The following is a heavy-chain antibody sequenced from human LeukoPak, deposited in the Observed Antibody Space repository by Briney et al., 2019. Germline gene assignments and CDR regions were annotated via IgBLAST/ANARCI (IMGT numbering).Heavy chain of an antibody. V-gene: IGHV3-74*01. CDR3: ARDNRNDDSLDY. J-gene: IGHJ4*02. CDR1: GFTFSSYW. Sequence: GGSLRLSGAASGFTFSSYWMHWVRQAPGKGLVWVSRINTDGSSTSYADSVKGRFTISRDNAKNTLYLQMNSLRAEDTAVYYCARDNRNDDSLDYWGQGTLVTVSS. D-gene: IGHD1-20*01. CDR2: INTDGSST.